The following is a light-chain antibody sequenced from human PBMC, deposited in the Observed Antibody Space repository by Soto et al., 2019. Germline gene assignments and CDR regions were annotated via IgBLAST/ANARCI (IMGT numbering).Light chain of an antibody. V-gene: IGKV1-39*01. CDR2: SAS. Sequence: DIQMTQSPSSLSASVGDRITITCRASQSISNFLNWYQQQPGKAPKLLIYSASTLQSGVPSRFIGSGSGTDYTLTISSRQPEDFATYYCQQSYNALWTFGQGTKVEIK. J-gene: IGKJ1*01. CDR1: QSISNF. CDR3: QQSYNALWT.